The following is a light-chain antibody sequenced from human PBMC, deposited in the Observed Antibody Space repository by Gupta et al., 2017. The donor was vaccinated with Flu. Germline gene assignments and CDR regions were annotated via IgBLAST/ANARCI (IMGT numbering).Light chain of an antibody. Sequence: QSVLSQPPSASGTPGRRVTISCSGSGSNIGSNTVNWYHQLPGTAPKLLIYSNYHRPSGVPDRFSGSKSGTSASLAISGLQSEDEADYYCAAWDDSLNGRVFGGGTKLTVL. CDR3: AAWDDSLNGRV. CDR2: SNY. CDR1: GSNIGSNT. V-gene: IGLV1-44*01. J-gene: IGLJ3*02.